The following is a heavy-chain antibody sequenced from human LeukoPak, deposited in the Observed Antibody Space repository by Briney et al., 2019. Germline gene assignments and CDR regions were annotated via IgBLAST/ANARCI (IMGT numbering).Heavy chain of an antibody. CDR3: TRHGGGPNDEY. J-gene: IGHJ4*02. CDR2: IRSKANSYAT. V-gene: IGHV3-73*01. CDR1: RFTFSSYW. D-gene: IGHD3-16*01. Sequence: PGGSLRLSCAASRFTFSSYWMSWVRQAPGKGLEWVGRIRSKANSYATVYAASVKGRFTISRDDSKNTAYLQMNSLKTEDPAVYYCTRHGGGPNDEYWGQGPLVPVSS.